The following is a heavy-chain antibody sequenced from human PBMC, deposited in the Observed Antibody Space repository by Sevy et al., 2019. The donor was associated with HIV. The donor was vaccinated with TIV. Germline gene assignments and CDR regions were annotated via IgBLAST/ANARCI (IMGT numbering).Heavy chain of an antibody. CDR3: AKDGESGSGPRAEYFHR. Sequence: GGSLRLSCAASGFSFDDYAMHWVRQAPGKGLEWVSGISWNSAFIGYADSVKGRYTISRDNAKNSLYLQINSLKPEDTAFYYCAKDGESGSGPRAEYFHRWGQGTLVTVSS. CDR1: GFSFDDYA. CDR2: ISWNSAFI. J-gene: IGHJ1*01. V-gene: IGHV3-9*01. D-gene: IGHD6-19*01.